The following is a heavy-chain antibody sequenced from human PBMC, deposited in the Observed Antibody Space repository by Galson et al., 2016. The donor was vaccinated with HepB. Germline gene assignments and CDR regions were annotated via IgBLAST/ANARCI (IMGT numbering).Heavy chain of an antibody. CDR1: GFTFSSYW. CDR3: ATGGGRRSKYYGMDV. D-gene: IGHD1-26*01. J-gene: IGHJ6*02. V-gene: IGHV3-74*01. Sequence: SLRLSCAASGFTFSSYWMYWVRQAPGKGLVWVSRIDSDGITTAYADSAKGRFTISRDNAKNTLYLQMNSLSAEDTAVYYCATGGGRRSKYYGMDVWGHGTMVTVSS. CDR2: IDSDGITT.